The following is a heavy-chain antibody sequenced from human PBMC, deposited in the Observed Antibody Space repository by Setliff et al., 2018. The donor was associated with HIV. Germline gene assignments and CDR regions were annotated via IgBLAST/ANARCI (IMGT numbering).Heavy chain of an antibody. V-gene: IGHV4-39*07. CDR2: IYYSGST. Sequence: SETLSLTCTVSGGSISSGSYYWSWIRQPPGKGLEWIGSIYYSGSTYYNPSLKSRVTISVDTSKNQFSLKLSSVTAADTALYYCARGYGDYIKDAFDIWGQGTMVTV. CDR3: ARGYGDYIKDAFDI. D-gene: IGHD4-17*01. J-gene: IGHJ3*02. CDR1: GGSISSGSYY.